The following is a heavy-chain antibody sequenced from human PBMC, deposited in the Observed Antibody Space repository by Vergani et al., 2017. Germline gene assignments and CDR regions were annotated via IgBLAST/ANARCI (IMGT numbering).Heavy chain of an antibody. CDR3: ARETRDTPSSLDY. V-gene: IGHV3-9*01. CDR2: ISWNSGRT. Sequence: EVQLVESGGGLIPPGRSLRLSCAGSGFTFQDHALHWVRQTPGRGLEWVSGISWNSGRTAYADSVKGRFTISKDISKNTLYLQMNSLRGDDTAVYYCARETRDTPSSLDYWGQGTLVTVSS. CDR1: GFTFQDHA. D-gene: IGHD5-24*01. J-gene: IGHJ4*02.